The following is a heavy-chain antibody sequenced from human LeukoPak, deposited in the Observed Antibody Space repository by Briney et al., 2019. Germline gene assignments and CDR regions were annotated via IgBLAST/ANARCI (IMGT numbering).Heavy chain of an antibody. CDR1: GFTFSSYA. D-gene: IGHD2-2*01. CDR3: AKGRSHCSSTSCPETDFDY. J-gene: IGHJ4*02. V-gene: IGHV3-23*01. Sequence: GGSLRLSCAASGFTFSSYAMSWVRQAPGKGLEWVSAISGSGGSTYYADSVKGRFTISRDNSKNTLYLQMNSLRAEDTAVYYCAKGRSHCSSTSCPETDFDYWGQGTLVTVSS. CDR2: ISGSGGST.